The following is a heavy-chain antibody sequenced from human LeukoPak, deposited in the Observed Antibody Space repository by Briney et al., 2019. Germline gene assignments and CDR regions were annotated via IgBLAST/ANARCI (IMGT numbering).Heavy chain of an antibody. CDR2: INPNSGGT. D-gene: IGHD3-10*01. Sequence: APVKVSCKASGDTFTGYYMHWVRQAPGQGLEWMGWINPNSGGTNYAQKLQGRVSMTTDTSTSTAYMELRSLRSDDTAVYYCASWLRGVIGAFDIWGQGSMVTVSS. V-gene: IGHV1-2*02. CDR3: ASWLRGVIGAFDI. CDR1: GDTFTGYY. J-gene: IGHJ3*02.